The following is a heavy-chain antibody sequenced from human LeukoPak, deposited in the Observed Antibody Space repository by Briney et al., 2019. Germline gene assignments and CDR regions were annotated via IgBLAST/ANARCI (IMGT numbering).Heavy chain of an antibody. D-gene: IGHD2-2*03. CDR3: VRDGYCVSASCYRDAFDI. CDR2: ISPSSSYM. V-gene: IGHV3-21*01. CDR1: GFTFSRYS. Sequence: PGGSLRLSCAASGFTFSRYSMNWVRQAPGKGLEWVASISPSSSYMYHAASVKGRFTIPRDNAKNSLFLQMNSLRAEDTAVYYCVRDGYCVSASCYRDAFDIWGQGTMVTVSS. J-gene: IGHJ3*02.